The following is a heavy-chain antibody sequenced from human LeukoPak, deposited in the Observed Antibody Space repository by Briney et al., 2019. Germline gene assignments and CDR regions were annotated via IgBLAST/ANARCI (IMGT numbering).Heavy chain of an antibody. J-gene: IGHJ4*02. Sequence: VASVKVSCKASGYTFTNYFLHWVRQAPGQGLEWMGIINPSGGSTSYAQKFRGRVTMTRDTSTSTVYMELSSLRSEDTAVYYCAGWTPDRISSGWYKGYFDYWGQGTLVTVSS. V-gene: IGHV1-46*01. CDR1: GYTFTNYF. D-gene: IGHD6-19*01. CDR3: AGWTPDRISSGWYKGYFDY. CDR2: INPSGGST.